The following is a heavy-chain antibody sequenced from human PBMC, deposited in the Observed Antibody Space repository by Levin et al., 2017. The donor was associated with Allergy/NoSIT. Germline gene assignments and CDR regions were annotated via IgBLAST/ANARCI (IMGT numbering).Heavy chain of an antibody. V-gene: IGHV3-23*01. Sequence: GESLKISCAASGFTFISYTMTWVRQAPGRGLEWVSTLRYSGDTTHYADSVKGRFTISRDGFRDTLFLQMNSLRPEDTAVYYCAKGVSSGSPYRAFDMWGQGTMVTVSS. J-gene: IGHJ3*02. CDR2: LRYSGDTT. CDR3: AKGVSSGSPYRAFDM. D-gene: IGHD1-26*01. CDR1: GFTFISYT.